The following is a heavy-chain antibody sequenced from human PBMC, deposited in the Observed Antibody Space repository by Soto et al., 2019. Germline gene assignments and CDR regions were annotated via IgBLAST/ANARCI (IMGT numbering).Heavy chain of an antibody. Sequence: PSETLSLTCAVYGGSFSGYYWSWIRQPPGKGLEWIGEINHSGSTNYNPSLKSRVTISVDTSKNQFSLKLSSVTAADTAVYYCARGLGRSLGHYYGMDVWGQGTTVTVSS. CDR2: INHSGST. J-gene: IGHJ6*02. CDR1: GGSFSGYY. CDR3: ARGLGRSLGHYYGMDV. D-gene: IGHD1-26*01. V-gene: IGHV4-34*01.